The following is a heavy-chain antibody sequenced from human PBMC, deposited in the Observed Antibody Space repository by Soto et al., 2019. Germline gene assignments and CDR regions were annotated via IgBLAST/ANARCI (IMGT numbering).Heavy chain of an antibody. V-gene: IGHV1-3*01. CDR2: INAGNGNT. CDR3: ARIYGDAFEY. Sequence: QVQLVKSGAEVKKPGASVKVSCKASGYTFTSYAMNWVRQAPGQRLEWMGWINAGNGNTKYAQMLQGRVTITRDTSASTAYMELSSLRSEDTAVYYCARIYGDAFEYWGQGTLVTVSS. CDR1: GYTFTSYA. D-gene: IGHD4-17*01. J-gene: IGHJ4*02.